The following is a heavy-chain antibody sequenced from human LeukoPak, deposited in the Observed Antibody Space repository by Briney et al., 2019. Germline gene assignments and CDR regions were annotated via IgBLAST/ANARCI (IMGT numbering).Heavy chain of an antibody. J-gene: IGHJ2*01. CDR3: AIPRDGTTSYYWYLDL. V-gene: IGHV1-69*13. Sequence: GASVKVSCKASGYTFTGYYMHWVRQAPGQGLEWIGDIIPIFDTANYAQKFQGRVTITADESATTSYMELSSLRSEDTAVYYCAIPRDGTTSYYWYLDLWGRGTLATVSS. D-gene: IGHD4-17*01. CDR1: GYTFTGYY. CDR2: IIPIFDTA.